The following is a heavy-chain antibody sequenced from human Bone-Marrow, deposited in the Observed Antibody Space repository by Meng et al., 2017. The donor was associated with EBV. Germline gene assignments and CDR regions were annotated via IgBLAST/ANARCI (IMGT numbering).Heavy chain of an antibody. J-gene: IGHJ4*02. CDR3: ARDYYGYNYFDY. CDR2: IYHSGST. Sequence: QVQLQGSGPGLGKPSGALSLTCDVSGDSIGSSHWWSWVRQPPGKGLEWIGKIYHSGSTSYNPSLRSRVTISVDKSKSQFSLKLTSVTAADTAVYYCARDYYGYNYFDYWGQGTLVTVSS. D-gene: IGHD3-22*01. CDR1: GDSIGSSHW. V-gene: IGHV4-4*02.